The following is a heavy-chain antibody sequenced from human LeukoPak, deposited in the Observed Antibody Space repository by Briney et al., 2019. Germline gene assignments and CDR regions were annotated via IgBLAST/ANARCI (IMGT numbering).Heavy chain of an antibody. CDR3: AKAPSIAAARGPFDP. Sequence: QPGGSLRLSCAASGFTFSSYGMHWVRQAPGKGLEWVAVIWYDGSNKYYADSVKGRFTISRDNSKNTLYLQMNSLRAEDTAVYYCAKAPSIAAARGPFDPWGQGTLVTVSS. CDR2: IWYDGSNK. D-gene: IGHD6-13*01. CDR1: GFTFSSYG. V-gene: IGHV3-33*06. J-gene: IGHJ5*02.